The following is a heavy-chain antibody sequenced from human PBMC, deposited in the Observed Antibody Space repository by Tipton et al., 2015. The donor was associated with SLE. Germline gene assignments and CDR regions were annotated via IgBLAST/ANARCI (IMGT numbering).Heavy chain of an antibody. V-gene: IGHV4-38-2*01. CDR2: IYASGSI. J-gene: IGHJ5*02. CDR3: ARQGGRQWFDP. CDR1: GYSISSGYY. Sequence: TLSLTCAVSGYSISSGYYWAWIRQPPGKGLELIGYIYASGSIYYNPSLKSRVTISVDTSKNQFSLKLSSVTAADTAVYYCARQGGRQWFDPWGQGTLVTVSS. D-gene: IGHD3-16*01.